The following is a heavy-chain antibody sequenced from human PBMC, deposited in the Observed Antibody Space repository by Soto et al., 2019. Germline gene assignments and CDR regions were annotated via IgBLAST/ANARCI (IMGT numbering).Heavy chain of an antibody. D-gene: IGHD3-10*01. Sequence: ASVKVSCKASGYTFTSYDINWVRQATGQGLEWMGWMNPNSGNTGYAQKFQGRVTMTRNTSISTAYMELSSLRSEDTAVYYCARLLGRRNYYYYYMDVWGKGTTVTVSS. J-gene: IGHJ6*03. CDR2: MNPNSGNT. CDR3: ARLLGRRNYYYYYMDV. CDR1: GYTFTSYD. V-gene: IGHV1-8*01.